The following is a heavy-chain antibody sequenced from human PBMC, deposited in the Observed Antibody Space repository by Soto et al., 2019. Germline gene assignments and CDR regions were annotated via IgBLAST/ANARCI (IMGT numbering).Heavy chain of an antibody. CDR2: TNPRDGST. D-gene: IGHD3-10*02. J-gene: IGHJ4*02. V-gene: IGHV1-46*01. CDR1: GYSLIGYY. Sequence: ASVQVSCKASGYSLIGYYMHWVRRAPGQGLEWMGITNPRDGSTNYAQKFQGRVTMTSDTSTSTVYMEMSSLRSDDTAMYYCARSYVTSRPIDFWGQGTLVTVSS. CDR3: ARSYVTSRPIDF.